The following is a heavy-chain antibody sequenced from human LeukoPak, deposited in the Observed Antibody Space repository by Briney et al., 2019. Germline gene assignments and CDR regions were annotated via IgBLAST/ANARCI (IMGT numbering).Heavy chain of an antibody. Sequence: PGRSLRLSCAASGFTFSSYGMHWVRQAPGKGLEWVAVISYDGSNKYYADSVKGRFTISRDNSKNTLYLQMNSLRAEDTAAYYCTTLPNGQWGQGTLVTVSS. CDR3: TTLPNGQ. J-gene: IGHJ4*02. CDR1: GFTFSSYG. V-gene: IGHV3-30*03. CDR2: ISYDGSNK. D-gene: IGHD2-8*01.